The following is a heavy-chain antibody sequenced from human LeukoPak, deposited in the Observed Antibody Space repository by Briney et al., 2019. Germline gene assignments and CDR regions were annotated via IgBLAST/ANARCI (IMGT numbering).Heavy chain of an antibody. Sequence: PGGSLRLSCAASGFTFSSYSMNWVRQAPGKGLEWVSSISSSSSYIYYADSVKGRFTISRDNAKSSLYLQMNSLRAEDTAVYYCAREGRAVGALYAFDIWGQGTMVTVSS. CDR2: ISSSSSYI. CDR3: AREGRAVGALYAFDI. D-gene: IGHD1-26*01. V-gene: IGHV3-21*01. J-gene: IGHJ3*02. CDR1: GFTFSSYS.